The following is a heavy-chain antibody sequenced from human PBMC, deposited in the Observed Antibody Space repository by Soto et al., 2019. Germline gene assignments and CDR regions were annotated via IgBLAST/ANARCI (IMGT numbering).Heavy chain of an antibody. CDR1: GFTFSSDW. CDR3: ATAAF. J-gene: IGHJ4*02. Sequence: PGGSLRLSCAASGFTFSSDWMSWVRQTPGKGLEWVANINQDGSEKYYVDSVKGRFTISRDNAKNSLYLQMNSLRADDTAVYYCATAAFWGQGTLVTVSS. D-gene: IGHD6-25*01. V-gene: IGHV3-7*01. CDR2: INQDGSEK.